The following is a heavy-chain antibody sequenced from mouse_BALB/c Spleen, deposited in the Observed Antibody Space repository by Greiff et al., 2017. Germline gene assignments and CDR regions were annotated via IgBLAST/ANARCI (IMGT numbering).Heavy chain of an antibody. Sequence: VQLQQSGAELMKPGASVKISCKATGYTFSSYWIEWVKQRPGHGLEWIGEILPGSGSTNYNEKFKGKATFTADTSSNTAYMQLSSLTSEDSAVYYCARGGIYYGNPFDYWGQGTTLTVSS. CDR2: ILPGSGST. CDR1: GYTFSSYW. J-gene: IGHJ2*01. D-gene: IGHD2-1*01. V-gene: IGHV1-9*01. CDR3: ARGGIYYGNPFDY.